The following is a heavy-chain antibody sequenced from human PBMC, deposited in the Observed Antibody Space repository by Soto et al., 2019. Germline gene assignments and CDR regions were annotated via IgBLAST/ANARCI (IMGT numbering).Heavy chain of an antibody. D-gene: IGHD3-22*01. CDR1: GASVSTYY. CDR2: IYHTGST. J-gene: IGHJ4*02. V-gene: IGHV4-59*02. Sequence: SETLSLTCTVSGASVSTYYWSWIRQPPGKGLDWIGYIYHTGSTRFNPSLKGRVTISLDTSRNQFSLKLTSVTAADTAVYYCARDRRHDNSGFRFADSWSQGTLVTVSS. CDR3: ARDRRHDNSGFRFADS.